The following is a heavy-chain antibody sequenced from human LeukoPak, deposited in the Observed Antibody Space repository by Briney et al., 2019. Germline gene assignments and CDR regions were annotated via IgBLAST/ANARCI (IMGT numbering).Heavy chain of an antibody. CDR1: GFTFSSYA. CDR2: ISYDGSNK. D-gene: IGHD5-24*01. Sequence: HSGGSLRLSCAASGFTFSSYAMHWVRQAPGKGLEWVAVISYDGSNKYYADSVKGRFTISRDNSKNTLYLQMNSLRAEDTAVYYCAREGDGYNSHVDYWGQGTLVTVSS. J-gene: IGHJ4*02. V-gene: IGHV3-30-3*01. CDR3: AREGDGYNSHVDY.